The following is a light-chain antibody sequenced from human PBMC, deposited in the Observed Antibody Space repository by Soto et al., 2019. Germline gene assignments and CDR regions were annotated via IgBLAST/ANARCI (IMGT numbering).Light chain of an antibody. J-gene: IGLJ3*02. V-gene: IGLV2-14*01. CDR1: SSDVGGSNY. CDR2: EVT. Sequence: QSALTQPASVSGSPGQSITISCTGTSSDVGGSNYVSWYQQHPGKAPKLIIYEVTNRPSGVSNRFSGSKSGNTASLTISGLQAEDEADYYCNSYTTTSSWVFGGGTKLTVL. CDR3: NSYTTTSSWV.